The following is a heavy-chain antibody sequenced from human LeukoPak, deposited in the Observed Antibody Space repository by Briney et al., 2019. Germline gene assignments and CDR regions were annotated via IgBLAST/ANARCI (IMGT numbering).Heavy chain of an antibody. J-gene: IGHJ5*02. CDR3: SRGSWFDP. V-gene: IGHV6-1*01. CDR1: GDSVSSNRSS. Sequence: ASQTLSLTCAISGDSVSSNRSSWNWIRQSPSRGLEWLGRTCYRSKWYYDYAVSVKSRITIKSDTSKNQFSLLLNSVTPEDTAVYYCSRGSWFDPWGQGTLVTVSS. CDR2: TCYRSKWYY.